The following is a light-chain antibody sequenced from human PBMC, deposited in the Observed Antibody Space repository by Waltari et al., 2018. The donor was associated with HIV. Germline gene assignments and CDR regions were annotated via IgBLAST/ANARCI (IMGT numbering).Light chain of an antibody. CDR1: DSDVGKYDF. CDR3: CSYAGGPFV. Sequence: QSALTQPASVSGSLGQSVNMSCSGSDSDVGKYDFVSWYQHNPGQAPHLIIYDCNTRPSGVSLRCSGSKSGNTASLTISGLQAEDEADYYCCSYAGGPFVFGSGT. J-gene: IGLJ1*01. CDR2: DCN. V-gene: IGLV2-23*01.